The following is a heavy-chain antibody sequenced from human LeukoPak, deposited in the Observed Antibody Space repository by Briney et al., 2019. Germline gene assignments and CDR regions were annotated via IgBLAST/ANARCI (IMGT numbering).Heavy chain of an antibody. CDR2: IYYGGST. Sequence: SETLSLTCTVSGGSISSDYWSWIRQPPGKGLEWIGYIYYGGSTNYNPSLKSRVTISVDTSKNQFSLKLSSVTAADTAVYYCARLSGYSSGHYYSDYWGQGTLVTVSS. CDR3: ARLSGYSSGHYYSDY. CDR1: GGSISSDY. J-gene: IGHJ4*02. V-gene: IGHV4-59*01. D-gene: IGHD3-22*01.